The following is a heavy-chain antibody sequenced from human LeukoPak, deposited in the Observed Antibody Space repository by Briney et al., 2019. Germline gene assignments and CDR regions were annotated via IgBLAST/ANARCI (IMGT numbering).Heavy chain of an antibody. Sequence: GGSLRLSCAASGFTFSSYGMHWARQAPGKGLEWVAFIRYDGSNKYYADSVKGRFTISRDNSKNTLYLQMNSLRAEDTAVYYCAKDSRTLELRGSLFDYWGQGTLVTVSS. J-gene: IGHJ4*02. CDR3: AKDSRTLELRGSLFDY. V-gene: IGHV3-30*02. CDR1: GFTFSSYG. CDR2: IRYDGSNK. D-gene: IGHD1-7*01.